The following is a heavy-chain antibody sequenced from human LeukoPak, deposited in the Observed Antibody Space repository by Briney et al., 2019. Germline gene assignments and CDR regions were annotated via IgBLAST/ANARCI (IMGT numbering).Heavy chain of an antibody. CDR3: ARRLTQYDCFDP. V-gene: IGHV6-1*01. J-gene: IGHJ5*02. D-gene: IGHD2-2*01. CDR2: TYYRSTWYN. Sequence: SQTLSLTCAISGDSVSSNSVTWNWIRQSPSRGLEWMGRTYYRSTWYNDYAVSVRGRITVNPDTSKNQFSLHLNSVTPEDTAVYYCARRLTQYDCFDPWGQGILVTVSS. CDR1: GDSVSSNSVT.